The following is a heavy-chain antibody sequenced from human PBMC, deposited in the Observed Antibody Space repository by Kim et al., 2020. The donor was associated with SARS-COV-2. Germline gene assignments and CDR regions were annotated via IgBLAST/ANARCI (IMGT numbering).Heavy chain of an antibody. Sequence: YYAASVKARFTISRDNSKNTLYLQMNSLRAEDTAVYYCAKADVDTAMVEYWGQGTLVTVSS. J-gene: IGHJ4*02. CDR3: AKADVDTAMVEY. V-gene: IGHV3-30*02. D-gene: IGHD5-18*01.